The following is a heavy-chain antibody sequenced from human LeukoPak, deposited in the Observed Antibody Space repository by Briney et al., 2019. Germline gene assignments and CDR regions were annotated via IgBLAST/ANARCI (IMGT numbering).Heavy chain of an antibody. J-gene: IGHJ4*02. CDR1: GYTFTSYG. V-gene: IGHV1-8*03. CDR3: ARETKYYFDY. Sequence: GASVKVSCKASGYTFTSYGINWVRQAIGQGLEWMGWMNPNSGNTGYAQKFQGRVTITRNTSISTAYMELSGLRSEDTAVYYCARETKYYFDYWGQGTLVTVSS. CDR2: MNPNSGNT.